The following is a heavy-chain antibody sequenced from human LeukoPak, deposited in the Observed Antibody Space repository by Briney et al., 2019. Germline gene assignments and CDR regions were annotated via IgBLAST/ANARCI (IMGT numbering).Heavy chain of an antibody. CDR2: ISGSGGST. D-gene: IGHD3-22*01. Sequence: GGSLRLSCAASGFTFSSYAMSWVRQAPGKGLEWVSAISGSGGSTYYADSVKGRFTVSRDNSKNTLYVQMISLRAEDTAVYYCARDLSPNYDSSGYYYPTHYWGQGTLVTVSS. J-gene: IGHJ4*02. CDR3: ARDLSPNYDSSGYYYPTHY. V-gene: IGHV3-23*01. CDR1: GFTFSSYA.